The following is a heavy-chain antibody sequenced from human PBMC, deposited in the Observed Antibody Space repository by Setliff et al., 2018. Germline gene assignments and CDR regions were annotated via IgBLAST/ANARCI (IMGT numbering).Heavy chain of an antibody. V-gene: IGHV1-46*01. CDR1: GYTFIYYY. D-gene: IGHD3-3*01. Sequence: ASVKVSCKASGYTFIYYYIHWVRQAPGQGLEWMGLINPSGGGTIYARKFQGRVTMARETSTSTAYMEVSSLRTEDTAVYYCARARTIFGVIRRKGPYYFDYWGQGTLVTVSS. J-gene: IGHJ4*02. CDR3: ARARTIFGVIRRKGPYYFDY. CDR2: INPSGGGT.